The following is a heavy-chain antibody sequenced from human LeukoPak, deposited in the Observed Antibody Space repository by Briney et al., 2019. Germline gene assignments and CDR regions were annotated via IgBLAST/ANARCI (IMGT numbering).Heavy chain of an antibody. D-gene: IGHD1-26*01. CDR3: TRDSGTYNWFDP. CDR2: IDKKDKGYATAT. V-gene: IGHV3-73*01. CDR1: GFTFSGSA. Sequence: GGSLRLPCAASGFTFSGSAIHWVRQSSGQGLEWVGQIDKKDKGYATATAYAASVKGRFTISRDDSINTAYLQMKSLKTEDTALYYCTRDSGTYNWFDPWGQGTLVTVSS. J-gene: IGHJ5*02.